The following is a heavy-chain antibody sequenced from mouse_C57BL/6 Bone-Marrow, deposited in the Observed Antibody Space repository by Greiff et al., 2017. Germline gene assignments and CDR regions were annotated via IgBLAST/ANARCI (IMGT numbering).Heavy chain of an antibody. CDR1: GYTFTSYG. J-gene: IGHJ4*01. CDR2: IYPRSGNT. CDR3: AKNRVYAMDY. Sequence: QVHVKQSGAELARPGASVKLSCKASGYTFTSYGISWVKQRTGQGLEWIGEIYPRSGNTYYNEKFKGKAILTADKSTSTAYMELRSLTSEDSAVYFCAKNRVYAMDYWGQGTSVTVSS. V-gene: IGHV1-81*01.